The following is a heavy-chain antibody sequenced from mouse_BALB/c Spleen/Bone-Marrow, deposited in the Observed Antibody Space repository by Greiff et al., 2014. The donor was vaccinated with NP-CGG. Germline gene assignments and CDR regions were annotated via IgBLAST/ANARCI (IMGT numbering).Heavy chain of an antibody. D-gene: IGHD4-1*01. CDR3: ARYWDGYYFDY. Sequence: VKLMESGVELVRLGTSVKISCKASGYTFTNSWLGWVKQRPGHGLEWIGDIYPGGIYSTYNERFKGKATLTADTSSSTAYIQLSSLPSEDSAVYFCARYWDGYYFDYWGQGTTLTVSS. J-gene: IGHJ2*01. CDR2: IYPGGIYS. V-gene: IGHV1-63*02. CDR1: GYTFTNSW.